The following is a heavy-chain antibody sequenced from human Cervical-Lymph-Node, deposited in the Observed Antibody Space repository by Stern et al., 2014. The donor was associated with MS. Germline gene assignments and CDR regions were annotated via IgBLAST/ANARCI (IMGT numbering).Heavy chain of an antibody. Sequence: VQLVESGPGLVQPSETLSLTCTVSRGSISNYYWSWIRQPPGKGLEWIGYIYYIGTTNYNPSLKSRVTISVDTSKNQFSLRLSSVSVADTAVYYCARHGDTSFVYWGQGTLVTIS. CDR1: RGSISNYY. CDR2: IYYIGTT. J-gene: IGHJ4*02. CDR3: ARHGDTSFVY. D-gene: IGHD2-21*02. V-gene: IGHV4-59*08.